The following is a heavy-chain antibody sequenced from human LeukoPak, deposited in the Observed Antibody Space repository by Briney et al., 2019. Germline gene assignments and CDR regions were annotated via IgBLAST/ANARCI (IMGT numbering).Heavy chain of an antibody. CDR3: ARDSSGWGFDY. CDR2: INPSGGDT. J-gene: IGHJ4*02. Sequence: ASVKVSCKASGYTFTNSFIHWVRQAPGQGLEWMGMINPSGGDTAYPQKFQGRVTMTRDTSTSTVYMELISLTSEDTAMYYCARDSSGWGFDYWGQGTLVTVSS. V-gene: IGHV1-46*01. CDR1: GYTFTNSF. D-gene: IGHD6-19*01.